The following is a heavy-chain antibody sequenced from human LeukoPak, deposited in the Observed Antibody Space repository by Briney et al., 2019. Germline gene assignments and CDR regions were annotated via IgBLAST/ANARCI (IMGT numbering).Heavy chain of an antibody. J-gene: IGHJ4*02. CDR2: INPNSGGT. Sequence: ASVKVSCKASGYIFTGYYMHWVRQAPGQGLEWMGWINPNSGGTKYAQQFQGRVTMTRDTSISTAYMELSRLTSDGTAVYYCARGEGDSSSWPLNYWGQGTLVPVSS. CDR3: ARGEGDSSSWPLNY. D-gene: IGHD6-13*01. V-gene: IGHV1-2*02. CDR1: GYIFTGYY.